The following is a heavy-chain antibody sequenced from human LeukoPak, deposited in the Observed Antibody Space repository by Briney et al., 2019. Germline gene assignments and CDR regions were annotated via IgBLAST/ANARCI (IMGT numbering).Heavy chain of an antibody. Sequence: PRGSLRLSCAASGFTFSSYWMHWVRQAPGKGLVWVSRINSDGSSTSYADSVKGRFTISRDNAKNTLYLQMNSLRAEDTAVYYCARVFPYRATVTNYWGQGTLVTVSS. V-gene: IGHV3-74*01. CDR3: ARVFPYRATVTNY. CDR1: GFTFSSYW. J-gene: IGHJ4*02. D-gene: IGHD4-17*01. CDR2: INSDGSST.